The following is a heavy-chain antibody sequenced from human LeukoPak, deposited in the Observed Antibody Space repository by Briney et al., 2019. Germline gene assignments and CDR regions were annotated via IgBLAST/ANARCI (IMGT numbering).Heavy chain of an antibody. CDR1: GGSISSSSYY. Sequence: SETLSLTCTVSGGSISSSSYYWSWIRQPAGKGLEWIGRIYTSGSTNYNPSLKSRVTMSVDTSKNQFSLKLSSVTAADTAVYYCARVDSSSWDLYYFDYWGQGTLVTVSS. D-gene: IGHD6-13*01. CDR2: IYTSGST. J-gene: IGHJ4*02. V-gene: IGHV4-61*02. CDR3: ARVDSSSWDLYYFDY.